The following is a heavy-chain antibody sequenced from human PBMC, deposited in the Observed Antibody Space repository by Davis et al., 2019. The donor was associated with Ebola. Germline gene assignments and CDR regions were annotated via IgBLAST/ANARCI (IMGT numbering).Heavy chain of an antibody. J-gene: IGHJ4*02. CDR1: GYSISSGYF. D-gene: IGHD1-1*01. CDR2: IFQSGAT. Sequence: PSETLSLTCTVSGYSISSGYFWGWVRQPPGKGLEWIGGIFQSGATYYNPSLKSRLSISVDTSNNQFSMRLTSVTAADTAVYFCTRTNWNPGDYWGQGTLVTVSS. V-gene: IGHV4-38-2*02. CDR3: TRTNWNPGDY.